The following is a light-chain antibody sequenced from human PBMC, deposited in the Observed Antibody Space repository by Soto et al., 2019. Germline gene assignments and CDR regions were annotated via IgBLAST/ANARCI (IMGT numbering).Light chain of an antibody. CDR2: KIS. J-gene: IGKJ2*01. Sequence: DVVLTQSPLSLPVILGQPASISCRSSHSLVSRYGITYLNWFQQRPGQSPRRLIYKISERDSGVPDRFSGSGSGTDFTLKISRVEAEDVGVYYCMQSIHWPYTFGQGTKLEIK. CDR1: HSLVSRYGITY. V-gene: IGKV2-30*01. CDR3: MQSIHWPYT.